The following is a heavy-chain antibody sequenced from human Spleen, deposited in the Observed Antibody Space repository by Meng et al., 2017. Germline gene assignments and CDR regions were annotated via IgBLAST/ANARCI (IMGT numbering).Heavy chain of an antibody. CDR2: IYPGDSDT. V-gene: IGHV5-51*01. Sequence: KVSCKGSGYSFTSYWIGWVRQMPGKGLEWMGIIYPGDSDTRYSPSLQGQVTISADKSITPAYLQWSSLKASDTAMYYCVRRSGYAQRGADAFDIWGQGTMVTVSS. CDR1: GYSFTSYW. CDR3: VRRSGYAQRGADAFDI. D-gene: IGHD5-12*01. J-gene: IGHJ3*02.